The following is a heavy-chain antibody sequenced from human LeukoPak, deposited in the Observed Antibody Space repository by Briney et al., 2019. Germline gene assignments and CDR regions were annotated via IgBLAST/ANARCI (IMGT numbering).Heavy chain of an antibody. V-gene: IGHV3-23*01. CDR3: AKDEKWLRLTGITDY. CDR1: GFTFSSYA. Sequence: GGSLRLPCAASGFTFSSYAMSWVRQAPGKGLEWVSAISGSGGSTFYADYVKGRFTISRDNSKNTLYLEMNSLRAEDTAVYYCAKDEKWLRLTGITDYWGQGALVTVSS. J-gene: IGHJ4*02. CDR2: ISGSGGST. D-gene: IGHD5-12*01.